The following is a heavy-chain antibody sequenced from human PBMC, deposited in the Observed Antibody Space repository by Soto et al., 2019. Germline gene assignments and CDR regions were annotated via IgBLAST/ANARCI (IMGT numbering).Heavy chain of an antibody. D-gene: IGHD4-17*01. CDR3: AKGTTVTPWRYLDL. CDR1: RFAFSNYA. J-gene: IGHJ2*01. CDR2: ISYDGGYE. Sequence: QEQLVESGGGVVQPGRSLRLSCAASRFAFSNYAMHWVRQAPGKGLEWVAVISYDGGYENYADSVKGRFTVSRDNSKSTLWLQMNSLSAEDTAVYYCAKGTTVTPWRYLDLWGQGTLVTVSS. V-gene: IGHV3-30*18.